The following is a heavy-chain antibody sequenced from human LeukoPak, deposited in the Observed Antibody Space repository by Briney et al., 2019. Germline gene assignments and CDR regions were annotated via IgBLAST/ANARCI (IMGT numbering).Heavy chain of an antibody. CDR1: GFTFNSYA. CDR3: ARQHSSGWGFDY. Sequence: GGSLRLSCAASGFTFNSYAMSWVRQAPGKGLEWVSAIRGSGGGTYYADSVKGRFTISRDNSKNTLYLQMNSLRAEDTAVYYCARQHSSGWGFDYWGQGTLVTVSS. V-gene: IGHV3-23*01. D-gene: IGHD6-19*01. J-gene: IGHJ4*02. CDR2: IRGSGGGT.